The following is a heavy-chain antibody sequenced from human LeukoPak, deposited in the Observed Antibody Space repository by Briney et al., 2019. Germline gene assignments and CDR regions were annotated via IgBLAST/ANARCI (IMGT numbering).Heavy chain of an antibody. D-gene: IGHD5-24*01. CDR2: ISSSGSTI. CDR3: AREGWLQLSYYYYGMDV. Sequence: GGSLRLSCAAFGFTFSDYYMSWIRQAPGKGLEWVSYISSSGSTIYYADSVKGRFTISRDNAKNSLYLQMNSLRAEDTAVYYCAREGWLQLSYYYYGMDVWGQGTTVTVSS. CDR1: GFTFSDYY. J-gene: IGHJ6*02. V-gene: IGHV3-11*01.